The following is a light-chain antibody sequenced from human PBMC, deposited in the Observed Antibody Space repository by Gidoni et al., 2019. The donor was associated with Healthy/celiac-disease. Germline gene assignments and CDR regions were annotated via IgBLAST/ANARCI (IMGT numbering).Light chain of an antibody. CDR2: DAS. J-gene: IGKJ4*01. Sequence: EIVMTQSPATLSVFPGDRATLSCRASQSVSSNLAWYQQKPGQAPRLLIYDASPRATAIPARFSGSGSGTEFTLTISSLQSEDFAVYYCQQYSNWPLTFGGGTKVEIK. CDR1: QSVSSN. CDR3: QQYSNWPLT. V-gene: IGKV3-15*01.